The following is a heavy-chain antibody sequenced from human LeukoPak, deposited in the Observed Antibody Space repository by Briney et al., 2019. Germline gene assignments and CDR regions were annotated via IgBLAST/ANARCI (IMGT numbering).Heavy chain of an antibody. V-gene: IGHV4-4*07. J-gene: IGHJ5*02. Sequence: PSETLSLTCTVSGGSISSYYWSWIRQPAGKGLEWIGRIYTSGSTNYNPSLKSRVTMSVDTSKNQFSLKLSSVTAADTAVYYCARGVDTMIVAGNEYNPQLRGIHNWFDPWGQGTLVTVSS. CDR3: ARGVDTMIVAGNEYNPQLRGIHNWFDP. D-gene: IGHD3-22*01. CDR2: IYTSGST. CDR1: GGSISSYY.